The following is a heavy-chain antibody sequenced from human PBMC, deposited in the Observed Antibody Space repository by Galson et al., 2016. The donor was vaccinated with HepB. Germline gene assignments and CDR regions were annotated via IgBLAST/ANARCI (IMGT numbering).Heavy chain of an antibody. CDR2: IYNAGST. J-gene: IGHJ4*02. V-gene: IGHV4-59*01. D-gene: IGHD1-26*01. CDR1: GGSISSFY. CDR3: ASLELGGVFEY. Sequence: LTCTVSGGSISSFYWSWIRQPPGKGLEWIGSIYNAGSTNYNPSLKSRVTISVDTSKNQFSLKLSSVTAADTAVYYCASLELGGVFEYWGQGTLVTVSS.